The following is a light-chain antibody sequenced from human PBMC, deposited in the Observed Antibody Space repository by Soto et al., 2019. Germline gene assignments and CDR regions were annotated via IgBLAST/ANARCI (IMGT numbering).Light chain of an antibody. CDR2: GAS. CDR3: QQYGTSHMYT. CDR1: QRVKSGY. Sequence: EIVLTQSPGTLSLSPGERATLSCRASQRVKSGYLAWYQQKPGQPPRLLISGASSRATGIPDRFSGSGSGTDFTLTISGLEPEDCAVYYCQQYGTSHMYTFGQGTKLEIK. V-gene: IGKV3-20*01. J-gene: IGKJ2*01.